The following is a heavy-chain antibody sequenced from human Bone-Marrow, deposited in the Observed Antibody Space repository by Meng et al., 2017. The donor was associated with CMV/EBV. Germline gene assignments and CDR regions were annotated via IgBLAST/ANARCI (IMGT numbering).Heavy chain of an antibody. CDR2: IYYSGST. V-gene: IGHV4-30-4*08. CDR3: ARGGTDGDYVRRFDY. Sequence: VQLQESRPGLVMPSQTLSLTCTVSGGSISSGDYYWSWIRQPSGKGLEWIGYIYYSGSTYYNPSLKSRVTISVDTSKNQFSLKLSSVTAADTAVYYCARGGTDGDYVRRFDYWGQGTLVTVSS. D-gene: IGHD4-17*01. CDR1: GGSISSGDYY. J-gene: IGHJ4*02.